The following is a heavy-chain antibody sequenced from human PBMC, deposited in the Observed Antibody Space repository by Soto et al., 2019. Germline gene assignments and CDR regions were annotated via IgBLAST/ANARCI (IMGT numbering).Heavy chain of an antibody. D-gene: IGHD1-26*01. CDR1: GASFTTYY. Sequence: QVQLQESGPGLVKPSETLSLTCTVSGASFTTYYWSWVRQPPGKGLEWIGYIFDSGHLKYNPSLKSRITISVDPSKNQMSLGLASVTAAETAVYYGAREGGGYRFDYWGQGTLVTVSS. CDR2: IFDSGHL. V-gene: IGHV4-59*01. J-gene: IGHJ4*02. CDR3: AREGGGYRFDY.